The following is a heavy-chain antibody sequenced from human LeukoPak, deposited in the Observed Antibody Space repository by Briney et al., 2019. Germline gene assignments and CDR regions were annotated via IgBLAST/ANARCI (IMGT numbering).Heavy chain of an antibody. D-gene: IGHD2-2*02. J-gene: IGHJ4*02. CDR1: GGFIDSSSYY. CDR2: IYYSGSA. CDR3: VIREYCTTTSCYIRGMDY. V-gene: IGHV4-39*01. Sequence: SETLSLTCTVSGGFIDSSSYYWGWIRQPPGKGLEWIGNIYYSGSAHYNPSLRSRVTISVDTSKNQFSLKLSSVTAADTAVYFCVIREYCTTTSCYIRGMDYWGQGTLVTVSS.